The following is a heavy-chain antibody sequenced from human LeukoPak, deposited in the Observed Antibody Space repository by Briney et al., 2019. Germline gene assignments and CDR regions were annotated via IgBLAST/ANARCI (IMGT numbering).Heavy chain of an antibody. CDR3: ARATEWELREYYFDY. V-gene: IGHV3-66*01. Sequence: GGSLRLSCAASGFTVSSNYMSWVRQAPGKGLEWVSLIYSGDNTYYADSVKGRFTISRDNSRNTLYLQMNSLRAGDTAVYYCARATEWELREYYFDYWGQGTLVTVSS. CDR2: IYSGDNT. J-gene: IGHJ4*02. D-gene: IGHD1-26*01. CDR1: GFTVSSNY.